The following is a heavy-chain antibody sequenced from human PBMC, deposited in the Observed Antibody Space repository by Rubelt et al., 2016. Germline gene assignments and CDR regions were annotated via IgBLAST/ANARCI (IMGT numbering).Heavy chain of an antibody. V-gene: IGHV3-7*01. CDR1: GFTFNNYG. D-gene: IGHD3-3*01. CDR3: ARPGGGGYDLWSGGEH. J-gene: IGHJ4*02. Sequence: VQLVESGGGVVQPGRSLRLSCAASGFTFNNYGMHCVRQAPGKGLGWVDTIRQDGSEKYYVDSVKGPFTLSRANAKNSLFWQRNSLGVADTAVYYWARPGGGGYDLWSGGEHWGQGTLVTVSS. CDR2: IRQDGSEK.